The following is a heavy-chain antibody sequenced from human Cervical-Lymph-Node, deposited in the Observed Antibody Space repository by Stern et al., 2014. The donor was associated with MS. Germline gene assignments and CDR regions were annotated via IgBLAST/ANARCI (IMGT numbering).Heavy chain of an antibody. V-gene: IGHV1-2*02. CDR1: GYTFSDHY. Sequence: QDQLVQSGAEVKKPGASVKVSCKASGYTFSDHYMPWVRQAPGQGLEWMGWINAESGNTNYAQKFQGRVTMTRDTPMSTAYMELSSLRSDDRAVYYCARDLNWDEIMTNVFDIWGQGTMVTVSS. CDR2: INAESGNT. J-gene: IGHJ3*02. D-gene: IGHD1-20*01. CDR3: ARDLNWDEIMTNVFDI.